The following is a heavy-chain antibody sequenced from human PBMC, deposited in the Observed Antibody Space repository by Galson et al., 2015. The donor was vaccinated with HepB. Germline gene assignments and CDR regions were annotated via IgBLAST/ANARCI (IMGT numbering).Heavy chain of an antibody. CDR1: GFTFSSYG. CDR3: AKDRVLRFLEWLRRRHDAFDI. D-gene: IGHD3-3*01. CDR2: ISYDGSNK. J-gene: IGHJ3*02. V-gene: IGHV3-30*18. Sequence: SLRLSCAASGFTFSSYGMHWVRQAPGKGLEWVAVISYDGSNKYYADSVKGRFTISRDNSKNTLYLQMNSLRAEDTAVYYCAKDRVLRFLEWLRRRHDAFDIWGQGTMVTVSS.